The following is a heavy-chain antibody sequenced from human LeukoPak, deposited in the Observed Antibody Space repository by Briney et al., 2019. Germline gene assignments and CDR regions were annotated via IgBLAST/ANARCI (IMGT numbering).Heavy chain of an antibody. Sequence: PGGSLRLSCAASGFTFSSYAMSWVRQAPGKGLEWVSAISGSGGSTYYADSVKGRFTISRDNPKNTLYLQMNSLRAEDTAVYYCAKDLSGDYYFDYWGQGTLVTVSS. CDR1: GFTFSSYA. CDR3: AKDLSGDYYFDY. D-gene: IGHD4-17*01. CDR2: ISGSGGST. J-gene: IGHJ4*02. V-gene: IGHV3-23*01.